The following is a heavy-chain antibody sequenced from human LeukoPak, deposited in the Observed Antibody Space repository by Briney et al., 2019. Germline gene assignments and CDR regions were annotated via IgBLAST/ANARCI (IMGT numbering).Heavy chain of an antibody. J-gene: IGHJ3*01. CDR3: ARDKYGGL. CDR1: GFSFSSSS. Sequence: GGSLRLSCAASGFSFSSSSMNWVRQAPGKGLEWVSYISSTSTTYYSDSVKGRFTISRDNAKNSLYLQMNSLRDGDTALYYCARDKYGGLWGQGTMVTVSS. V-gene: IGHV3-48*02. D-gene: IGHD3-16*01. CDR2: ISSTSTT.